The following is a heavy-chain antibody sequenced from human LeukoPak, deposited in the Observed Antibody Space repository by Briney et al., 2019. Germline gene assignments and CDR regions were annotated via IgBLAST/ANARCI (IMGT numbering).Heavy chain of an antibody. Sequence: GASVKVSCKASGYTFTNYYMHWVRQAPGQGLEWMGIINPSGGSTTYAQKFQGRVTMTRDVSTSTVYMELSSLRSEDTAVYCCIRVVSGLDHWGQGTLVTVSS. V-gene: IGHV1-46*03. CDR3: IRVVSGLDH. CDR2: INPSGGST. J-gene: IGHJ4*02. CDR1: GYTFTNYY.